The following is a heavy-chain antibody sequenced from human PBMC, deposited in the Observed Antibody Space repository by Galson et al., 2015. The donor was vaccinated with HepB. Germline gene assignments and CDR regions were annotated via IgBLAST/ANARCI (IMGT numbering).Heavy chain of an antibody. V-gene: IGHV5-51*01. J-gene: IGHJ3*02. CDR2: IYPGDSDT. CDR1: GYSFTSYW. D-gene: IGHD3-16*02. CDR3: ARLGGGYYDYVWGSYRYTGGPFPDAFDI. Sequence: QSGAEVKKPGESLKISCKGSGYSFTSYWIGWVRQMPGKGLEWMGIIYPGDSDTRYSPSFQGQVTISADKSISTAYLQWSSLKASDTAMYYCARLGGGYYDYVWGSYRYTGGPFPDAFDIWGQGTMVTVSS.